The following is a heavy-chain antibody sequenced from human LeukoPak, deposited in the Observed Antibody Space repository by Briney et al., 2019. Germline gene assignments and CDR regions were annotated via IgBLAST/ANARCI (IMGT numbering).Heavy chain of an antibody. CDR2: ISAYNGYT. J-gene: IGHJ6*03. D-gene: IGHD3-10*01. Sequence: ASVTVSFKASGYTFTDYYITWVRQAPGQGLEWMGWISAYNGYTNYAQKLQGRVTMTTDTSTSTAYMELRSLRSDDTAVYYCARDPRHRLVWFGEETYYYYMDVWGKGTTVTIS. V-gene: IGHV1-18*01. CDR1: GYTFTDYY. CDR3: ARDPRHRLVWFGEETYYYYMDV.